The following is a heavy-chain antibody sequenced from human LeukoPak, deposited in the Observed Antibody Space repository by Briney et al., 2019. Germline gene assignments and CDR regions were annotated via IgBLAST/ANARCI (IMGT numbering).Heavy chain of an antibody. Sequence: GRSLRLSCAASGFTFSSYAMHWVRQAPGKGVEWGAVISYDGSNKYYADSVKGRFTISRDNSKNTVYLQMNSLRAEDTAVYYCAKEEVPAVMGYKWFDHWGQGTLVTVSS. D-gene: IGHD2-2*01. CDR3: AKEEVPAVMGYKWFDH. CDR2: ISYDGSNK. CDR1: GFTFSSYA. V-gene: IGHV3-30*11. J-gene: IGHJ5*02.